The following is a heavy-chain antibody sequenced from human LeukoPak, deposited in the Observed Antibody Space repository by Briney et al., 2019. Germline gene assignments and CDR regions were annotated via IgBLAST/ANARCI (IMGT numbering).Heavy chain of an antibody. CDR3: ARGNWGIDY. V-gene: IGHV4-39*07. J-gene: IGHJ4*02. D-gene: IGHD7-27*01. CDR1: GGSISSGDYY. Sequence: PSETLSLTCTVSGGSISSGDYYWSWIRQPPGKGLEWIGEINHSGSTNYNPSLKSRVTISVDTSKNQFSLKLSSVTAADTAVYYCARGNWGIDYWGQGTLVTVSS. CDR2: INHSGST.